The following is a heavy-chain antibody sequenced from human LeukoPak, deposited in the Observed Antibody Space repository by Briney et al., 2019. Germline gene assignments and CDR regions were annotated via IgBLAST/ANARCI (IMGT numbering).Heavy chain of an antibody. J-gene: IGHJ4*02. CDR1: GGSINSYY. CDR2: IYYSGGT. CDR3: AREGDYFDY. V-gene: IGHV4-59*01. Sequence: SETLSLTCTVSGGSINSYYWSWIRQPPGKGLEWIGYIYYSGGTNYNPSLKSRVTISVDTSKNQFSLKLSSVTAADTAVYYCAREGDYFDYWGQGTLVTVSS.